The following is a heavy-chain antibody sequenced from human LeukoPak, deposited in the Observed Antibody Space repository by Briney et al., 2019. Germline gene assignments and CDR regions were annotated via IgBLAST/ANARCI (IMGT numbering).Heavy chain of an antibody. J-gene: IGHJ6*03. D-gene: IGHD1-26*01. V-gene: IGHV4-59*01. CDR1: GGSISSYY. CDR2: IYYSGST. Sequence: SETLSLTCTVSGGSISSYYWSWIRQPPGKGLEWIGYIYYSGSTNYNPSLKSRVTISVDTSKNQFSLKLSSVTAADTAVYYCARDSGWEFRYYCMDVWGKGTTVTVSS. CDR3: ARDSGWEFRYYCMDV.